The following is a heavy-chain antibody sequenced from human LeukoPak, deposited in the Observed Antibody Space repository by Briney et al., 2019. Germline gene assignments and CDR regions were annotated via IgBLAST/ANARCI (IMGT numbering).Heavy chain of an antibody. V-gene: IGHV4-34*01. Sequence: TPSETLSLTCAVYGGSFSGYYWSWIRQPPGKGLEWIGEINHSGSTNYNPSLKSRVTISVDTSKNQFSLKLSSVTAADTAVYYCARVGWGLLRSLNWFDPWGQGTLVTVSS. J-gene: IGHJ5*02. CDR3: ARVGWGLLRSLNWFDP. D-gene: IGHD1-26*01. CDR1: GGSFSGYY. CDR2: INHSGST.